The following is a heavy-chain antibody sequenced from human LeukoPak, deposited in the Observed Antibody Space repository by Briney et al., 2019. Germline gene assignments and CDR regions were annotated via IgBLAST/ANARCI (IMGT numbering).Heavy chain of an antibody. CDR3: APGSGWYGPHYFDY. J-gene: IGHJ4*02. V-gene: IGHV1-2*02. CDR2: INPNSGGT. Sequence: ASVKVSCKASGYTFTGYYIHWVRQAPGQGLEWMGWINPNSGGTNYAQKFQGRVTMTRDTSISTADMQLSRLTSDDTAVYYCAPGSGWYGPHYFDYWGQGTLVTVSS. D-gene: IGHD6-13*01. CDR1: GYTFTGYY.